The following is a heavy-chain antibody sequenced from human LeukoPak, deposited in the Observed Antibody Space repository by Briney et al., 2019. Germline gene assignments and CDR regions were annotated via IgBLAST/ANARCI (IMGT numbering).Heavy chain of an antibody. Sequence: GGSLRLSCAASGFTFSRYGMHWVRQAPGKGLEWVAVIWYDETNKYYGESVKGRFTISRDNSKNTLYLQMNRPRAEDTAVYYCAREIPGPISMTKSTHPAFDIWGRGTLVTVSS. J-gene: IGHJ2*01. CDR2: IWYDETNK. CDR1: GFTFSRYG. CDR3: AREIPGPISMTKSTHPAFDI. D-gene: IGHD3-22*01. V-gene: IGHV3-33*01.